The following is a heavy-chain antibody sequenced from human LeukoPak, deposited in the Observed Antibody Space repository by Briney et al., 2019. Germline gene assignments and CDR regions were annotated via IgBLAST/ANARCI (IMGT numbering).Heavy chain of an antibody. Sequence: GGSLRLSCTASGFTFGDYAMSWFRQAPGKGLEWVGFIRSKAYGGTTEYAASVKGRFTISRDDSKSIAYLQMNSLKTEDTAVYYCTREVMGPTVTTFLDYWGQGTLVTVSS. CDR2: IRSKAYGGTT. D-gene: IGHD4-17*01. CDR1: GFTFGDYA. CDR3: TREVMGPTVTTFLDY. V-gene: IGHV3-49*03. J-gene: IGHJ4*02.